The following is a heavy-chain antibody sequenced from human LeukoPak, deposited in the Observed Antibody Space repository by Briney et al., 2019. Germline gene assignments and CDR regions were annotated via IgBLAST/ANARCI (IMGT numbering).Heavy chain of an antibody. CDR2: ISSSSNTI. D-gene: IGHD2-15*01. J-gene: IGHJ3*02. CDR3: AREALGYCSGGSCYSGISRNDAFDI. CDR1: GFSFSTYS. V-gene: IGHV3-48*02. Sequence: GGSLRLSCAASGFSFSTYSMNWVRQAPGKGLEWVSYISSSSNTIYYADSVKGRFTISRDNAQNSLYLQMNSLRDEDTAVYYCAREALGYCSGGSCYSGISRNDAFDIWGQGTMVTVSS.